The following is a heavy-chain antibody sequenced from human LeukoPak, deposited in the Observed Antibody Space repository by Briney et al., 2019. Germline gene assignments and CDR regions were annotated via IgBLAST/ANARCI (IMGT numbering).Heavy chain of an antibody. Sequence: GGSLRLSCAASGFTFSSNWMHWVRHGLGKGLVRVSRINSDGSGTSYADSVKGRFTISRDNAKNTLYLQMNSLRAEDTAVYYCARAGEGLLAYSFDIWGQGTMVTVSS. D-gene: IGHD1-26*01. CDR2: INSDGSGT. CDR1: GFTFSSNW. J-gene: IGHJ3*02. CDR3: ARAGEGLLAYSFDI. V-gene: IGHV3-74*01.